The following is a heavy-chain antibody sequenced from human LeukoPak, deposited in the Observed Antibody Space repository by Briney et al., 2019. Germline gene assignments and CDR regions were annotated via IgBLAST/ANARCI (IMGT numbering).Heavy chain of an antibody. D-gene: IGHD4-17*01. Sequence: FTXXXXSMNWVRXAPGKGLEWVSYISTSSTTIDFTDSVKGRFTISRDNAKNSLFLQMNSLRDEDTAVYYCARARTTVANHFDFWGQGTLVTVSS. CDR2: ISTSSTTI. CDR3: ARARTTVANHFDF. CDR1: FTXXXXS. J-gene: IGHJ4*02. V-gene: IGHV3-48*02.